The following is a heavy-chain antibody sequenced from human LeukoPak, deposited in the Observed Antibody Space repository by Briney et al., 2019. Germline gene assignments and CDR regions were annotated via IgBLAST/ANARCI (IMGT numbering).Heavy chain of an antibody. CDR1: GYTFTGYY. D-gene: IGHD4-17*01. CDR2: INPNSGGT. CDR3: ARDHNYGDYVLRAFDI. V-gene: IGHV1-2*02. Sequence: GASVKVSCKASGYTFTGYYMHWVRQAPGQGLEWMGWINPNSGGTNYAQKFQGRVTMTRDTSISTAYMELSRLRSDDTAVYYCARDHNYGDYVLRAFDIWGQGTMVTVSS. J-gene: IGHJ3*02.